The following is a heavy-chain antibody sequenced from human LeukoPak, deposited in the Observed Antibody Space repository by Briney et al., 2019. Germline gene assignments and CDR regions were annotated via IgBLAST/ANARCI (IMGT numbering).Heavy chain of an antibody. V-gene: IGHV4-59*08. CDR1: GGSISTYY. Sequence: SETLSLTSTVSGGSISTYYWSWIRQPPGKGLEWIGYIFYSGSTNYNPSLKSRVTISVDTSRTQFSLKLSSVTAADTAVYYCARFTSWFHFDYWGQGTLVTVSS. D-gene: IGHD2-2*01. J-gene: IGHJ4*02. CDR3: ARFTSWFHFDY. CDR2: IFYSGST.